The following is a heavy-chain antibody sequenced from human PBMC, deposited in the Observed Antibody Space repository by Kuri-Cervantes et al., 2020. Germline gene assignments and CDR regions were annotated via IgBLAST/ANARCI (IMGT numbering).Heavy chain of an antibody. V-gene: IGHV4-38-2*01. J-gene: IGHJ6*02. Sequence: ESLKISCAVSGYSISSGYYWGWIRQPPGKGLEWIGSIYHSGSTYYNPSLKSRVTISVDTSKNQFSLKLSSVTAADTAVYYCAWGDGMDVWGQGTTVTVSS. CDR1: GYSISSGYY. CDR2: IYHSGST. D-gene: IGHD3-16*01. CDR3: AWGDGMDV.